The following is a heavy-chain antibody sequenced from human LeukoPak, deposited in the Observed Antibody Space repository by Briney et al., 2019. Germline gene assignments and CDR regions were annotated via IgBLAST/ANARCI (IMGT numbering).Heavy chain of an antibody. J-gene: IGHJ4*02. CDR2: IYYTET. CDR1: GYSITSAYY. Sequence: SSETLSLTCTVSGYSITSAYYWSWIRQSPGKGLEWIGYIYYTETSYNPSLKSRVTISADTSKNQFSLKLYSVTAADTAVYYCATRKLGNDYWGQGTLVTVSS. V-gene: IGHV4-61*01. D-gene: IGHD7-27*01. CDR3: ATRKLGNDY.